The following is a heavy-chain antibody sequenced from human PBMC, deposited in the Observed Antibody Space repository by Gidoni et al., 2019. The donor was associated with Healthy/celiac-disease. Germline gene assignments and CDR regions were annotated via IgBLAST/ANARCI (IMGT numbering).Heavy chain of an antibody. CDR3: AKWWVVVAPPEPNWFDP. J-gene: IGHJ5*02. CDR1: GFPFSSYA. Sequence: EVQLLESGGGLVQPGGSLRLSCSASGFPFSSYAMSWVRQAPGKGLEWVSAISGSGGSTYYADYVKGRFTISRDNSKNTLYLQMNSLRAEDTAVYYCAKWWVVVAPPEPNWFDPWGQGTLVTVSS. CDR2: ISGSGGST. V-gene: IGHV3-23*01. D-gene: IGHD2-15*01.